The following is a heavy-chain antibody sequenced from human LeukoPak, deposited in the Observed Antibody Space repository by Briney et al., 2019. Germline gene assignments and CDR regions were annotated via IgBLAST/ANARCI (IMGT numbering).Heavy chain of an antibody. V-gene: IGHV3-33*01. CDR3: ARGSFFPPARWSAP. CDR1: GFTFSGYG. J-gene: IGHJ5*02. D-gene: IGHD3-3*02. CDR2: ISVDGSDK. Sequence: GGSLRLSCAASGFTFSGYGMNWVRQAPGKGLEWVAVISVDGSDKYYADSVKGRFTISRDNSNNTLYLQMNSLRVEDTAMYYCARGSFFPPARWSAPWGKGPLVTVSS.